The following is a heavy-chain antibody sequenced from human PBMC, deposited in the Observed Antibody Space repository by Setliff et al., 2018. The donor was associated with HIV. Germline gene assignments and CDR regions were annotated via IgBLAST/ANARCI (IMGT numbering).Heavy chain of an antibody. V-gene: IGHV3-48*04. CDR2: ISSSSSTI. J-gene: IGHJ3*02. D-gene: IGHD3-10*01. CDR3: ARAIYGSGSPPI. CDR1: GFTFSSYS. Sequence: PGGSLRLSCAASGFTFSSYSMNWVRQAPGKGLEWVSYISSSSSTIYYADSVKGRFTISRDNAKNSLYLQMNSLRAEDTAVYYCARAIYGSGSPPIWGQGTMVTVSS.